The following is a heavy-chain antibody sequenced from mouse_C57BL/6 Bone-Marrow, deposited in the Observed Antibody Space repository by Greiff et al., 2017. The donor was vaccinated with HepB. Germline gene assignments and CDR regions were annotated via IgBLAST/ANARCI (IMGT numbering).Heavy chain of an antibody. J-gene: IGHJ2*01. CDR2: ISSGGSYT. V-gene: IGHV5-6*01. Sequence: QVVESGGDLVKPGGSLKLSCAASGFTFSSYGMSWVRQTPDKRLEWVATISSGGSYTYYPDSVKGRFTISRDNAKNTLYLQMSSLKSEDTAMYYGARGAGGDYWGQGTTLTVSS. CDR1: GFTFSSYG. CDR3: ARGAGGDY.